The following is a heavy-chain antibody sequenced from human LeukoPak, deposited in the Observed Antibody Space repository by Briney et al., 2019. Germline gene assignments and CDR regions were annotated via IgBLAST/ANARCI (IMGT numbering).Heavy chain of an antibody. CDR3: ARGPYDSSGYEWVGENNWFDP. CDR1: GGTFSSYA. Sequence: ASVKVSCKASGGTFSSYAISWVRQAPGQGLEWMGGIIPIFGTANYAQKFQGRVTITADESTSTAYMELSSLRSEDTAVYYCARGPYDSSGYEWVGENNWFDPWGQGTLVTVSS. D-gene: IGHD3-22*01. CDR2: IIPIFGTA. V-gene: IGHV1-69*13. J-gene: IGHJ5*02.